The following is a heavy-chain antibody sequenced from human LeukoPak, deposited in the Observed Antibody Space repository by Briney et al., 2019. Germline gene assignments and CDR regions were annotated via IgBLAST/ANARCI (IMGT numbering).Heavy chain of an antibody. Sequence: GGSLRLSCAASGFTFRNYAMSWVRQAPGKGLEWVANMKQDGSEKYYVDSVRGRFTISRDNAKNSLYLQMNSLRAEDTAVYYCVPGDMVRGVLDYGMNVWGKGTTVTVSS. J-gene: IGHJ6*04. CDR2: MKQDGSEK. V-gene: IGHV3-7*03. CDR3: VPGDMVRGVLDYGMNV. CDR1: GFTFRNYA. D-gene: IGHD3-10*01.